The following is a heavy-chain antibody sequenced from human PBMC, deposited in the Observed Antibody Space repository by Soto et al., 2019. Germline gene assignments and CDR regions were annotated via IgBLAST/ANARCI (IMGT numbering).Heavy chain of an antibody. CDR3: ARQGLHYDSYGYQLDALDI. D-gene: IGHD3-22*01. Sequence: GESLKISREGSGYRFSNYWIGWVRQMPGKGLEWMGIIYPGDSDTRYSPSFQGQVTISADKSINTAYLQWSSLKASDTAMYFCARQGLHYDSYGYQLDALDIWGQGTTVTVSS. V-gene: IGHV5-51*01. CDR1: GYRFSNYW. CDR2: IYPGDSDT. J-gene: IGHJ3*02.